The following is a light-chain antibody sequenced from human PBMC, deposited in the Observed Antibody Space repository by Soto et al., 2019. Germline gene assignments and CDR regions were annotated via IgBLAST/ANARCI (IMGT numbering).Light chain of an antibody. CDR2: SNT. V-gene: IGLV1-40*01. J-gene: IGLJ2*01. Sequence: QSVLTQPPSVSGAPVQRVTISCTGSSSNIGAVFDVHWYQQLPGTAPKLLIYSNTNRPSGVPDRFSGSKSGTSASLAITGLQAEDEADYYCQAYVNGLSASDVVFGGGTKVTVL. CDR3: QAYVNGLSASDVV. CDR1: SSNIGAVFD.